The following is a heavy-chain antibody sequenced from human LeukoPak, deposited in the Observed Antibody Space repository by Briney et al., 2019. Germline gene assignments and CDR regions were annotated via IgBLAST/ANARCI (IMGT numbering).Heavy chain of an antibody. CDR3: ARDTYDSSGYYAHLDH. CDR2: IKQDGSEK. Sequence: PGGSLRLSCAASGFTFSSYWMSWVRQAPGKGLEWVANIKQDGSEKYYVDSVKGRFTISRDDAKNSLYLQMSSLRAEDTAVYYCARDTYDSSGYYAHLDHWGQGTLVTVSS. D-gene: IGHD3-22*01. CDR1: GFTFSSYW. V-gene: IGHV3-7*01. J-gene: IGHJ4*02.